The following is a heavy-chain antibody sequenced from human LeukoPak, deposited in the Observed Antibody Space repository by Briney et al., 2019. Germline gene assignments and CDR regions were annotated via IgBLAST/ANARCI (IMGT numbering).Heavy chain of an antibody. CDR3: ARAPDYGGNSDQTPLDY. CDR1: GFTFSSYS. D-gene: IGHD4-23*01. V-gene: IGHV3-21*01. J-gene: IGHJ4*02. Sequence: PGGSLRLSCAASGFTFSSYSMHWVRQAPGKGLEWVSSISSSSSYIYYADSVEGRFTISRDNAKNSLYLQMNSLRAEDTAVYYCARAPDYGGNSDQTPLDYWGQGTLVTVSS. CDR2: ISSSSSYI.